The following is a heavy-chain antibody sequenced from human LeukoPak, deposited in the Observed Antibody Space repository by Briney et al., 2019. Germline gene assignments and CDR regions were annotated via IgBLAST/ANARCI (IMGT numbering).Heavy chain of an antibody. CDR3: ARAGYHNFDY. Sequence: PGGSLRLSCAASGFTFSSYAMSWIRQPPGKGLEWIGEINHSGSTNYNPSLKSRVTISVDTSKNQFSLKLSSVTAADTAVYYCARAGYHNFDYWGQGTLVTVSS. J-gene: IGHJ4*02. V-gene: IGHV4-34*01. CDR2: INHSGST. CDR1: GFTFSSYA. D-gene: IGHD6-13*01.